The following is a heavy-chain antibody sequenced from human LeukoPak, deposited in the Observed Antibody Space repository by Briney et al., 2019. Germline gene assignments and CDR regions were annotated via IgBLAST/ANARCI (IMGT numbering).Heavy chain of an antibody. D-gene: IGHD2-15*01. CDR3: AREGRGDIVVVESPTPSYNWFGP. V-gene: IGHV1-2*06. J-gene: IGHJ5*02. CDR2: INPNSGGT. CDR1: GYTFTGYY. Sequence: ASVKVSCRASGYTFTGYYIHWVRQAPGQGPEWMGRINPNSGGTNYAQKFQGRVTMTGDASINTAYMELSRLRSDDTAVFYCAREGRGDIVVVESPTPSYNWFGPWGQGTVVTVSS.